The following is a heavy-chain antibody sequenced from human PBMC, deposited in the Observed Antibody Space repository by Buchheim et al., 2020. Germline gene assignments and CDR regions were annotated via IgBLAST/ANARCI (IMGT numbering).Heavy chain of an antibody. J-gene: IGHJ4*02. CDR3: ARALVGDGYSSDY. CDR2: INQDGTAT. Sequence: EVQLVESGGGLVQPGGSLRLSCTASGFTFTSYWMSWVRQAPGKGLEWVANINQDGTATDYVDSVKGRFTISRDNAKDSLFLQMNSLRAEDTAVYYCARALVGDGYSSDYWGQGTL. CDR1: GFTFTSYW. D-gene: IGHD5-24*01. V-gene: IGHV3-7*01.